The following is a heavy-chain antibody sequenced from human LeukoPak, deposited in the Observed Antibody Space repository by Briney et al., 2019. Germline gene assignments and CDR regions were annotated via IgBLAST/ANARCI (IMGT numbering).Heavy chain of an antibody. CDR2: IWSDGSNT. Sequence: GGSLRLSCAAAGFTFSHYGMHWVRQAPGQGLEWVAGIWSDGSNTYYAASVKGRFTISRDDSDKTVYLQMNSLRPEDTGVYYCARDAQRAFDYSNSLRYWGQGTPVAVST. D-gene: IGHD4-11*01. CDR1: GFTFSHYG. CDR3: ARDAQRAFDYSNSLRY. V-gene: IGHV3-33*01. J-gene: IGHJ4*02.